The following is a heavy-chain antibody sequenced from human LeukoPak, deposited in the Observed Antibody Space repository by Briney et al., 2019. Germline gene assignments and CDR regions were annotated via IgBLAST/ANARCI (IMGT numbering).Heavy chain of an antibody. CDR3: AREGVGDAYYYYYMDV. J-gene: IGHJ6*03. CDR2: INPNSGGT. Sequence: ASVKVSCKASGYTFTGYYMHWVRQAPGQGLEWMGWINPNSGGTNYAQKFQGRVTITRNTSISTAYMELSSLRSEDTAVYYCAREGVGDAYYYYYMDVWGKGTTVTVSS. V-gene: IGHV1-2*02. CDR1: GYTFTGYY.